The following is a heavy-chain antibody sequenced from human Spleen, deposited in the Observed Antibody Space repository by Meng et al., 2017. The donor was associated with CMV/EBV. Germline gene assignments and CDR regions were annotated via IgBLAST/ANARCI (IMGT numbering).Heavy chain of an antibody. V-gene: IGHV3-48*03. CDR2: IGSSGGTI. D-gene: IGHD3-16*01. Sequence: GESLKISCAASGFTFSSYEMNWVRQAPGKGLEWVSYIGSSGGTIHYADSVKGRFTISRDNAKNSLYLQMNSLRAEETAVYYCARDYELGYHRAANYYYYGMDVWGQGTTVTVSS. CDR3: ARDYELGYHRAANYYYYGMDV. J-gene: IGHJ6*02. CDR1: GFTFSSYE.